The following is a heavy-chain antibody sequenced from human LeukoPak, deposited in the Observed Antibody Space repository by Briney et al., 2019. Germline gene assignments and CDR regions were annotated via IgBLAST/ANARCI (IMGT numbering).Heavy chain of an antibody. V-gene: IGHV4-34*01. Sequence: SETLSLTCAVYGGSFSGYYWSWIRQPPGKGLEWIGEINHSGSTNYNPSLKSRVTISVDTPKNQFSLKLSSVTAADTAVYYCARQRVARGWFDPWGQGTLVTVSS. CDR2: INHSGST. CDR3: ARQRVARGWFDP. D-gene: IGHD5-12*01. CDR1: GGSFSGYY. J-gene: IGHJ5*02.